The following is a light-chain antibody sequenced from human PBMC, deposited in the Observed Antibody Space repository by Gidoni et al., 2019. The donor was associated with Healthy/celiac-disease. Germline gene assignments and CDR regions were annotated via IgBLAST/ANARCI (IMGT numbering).Light chain of an antibody. CDR1: QSVSSY. V-gene: IGKV3-11*01. Sequence: EIVLTQSPATLSLSPGERATLSCRASQSVSSYLAWYQQTPGQAPRLLIYDASNRATGIPARFSGSGSGTDFTITISILEPEYFAVYYCQQRSNWLTFGGGTKVEIK. CDR3: QQRSNWLT. CDR2: DAS. J-gene: IGKJ4*01.